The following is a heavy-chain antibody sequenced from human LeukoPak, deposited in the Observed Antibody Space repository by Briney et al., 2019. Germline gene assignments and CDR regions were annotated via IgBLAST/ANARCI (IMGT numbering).Heavy chain of an antibody. Sequence: SETLSLTCAASGYSINSGYSWTWLRQRPGKGLEWIGNIYHSGYAYYNPSLKSRVTISLDASKNQFSLRLSSVTAADTAVYYCARNSSLTTLRGGWFNPWRQRTLVTVSS. CDR3: ARNSSLTTLRGGWFNP. CDR2: IYHSGYA. V-gene: IGHV4-38-2*01. J-gene: IGHJ5*02. D-gene: IGHD4-11*01. CDR1: GYSINSGYS.